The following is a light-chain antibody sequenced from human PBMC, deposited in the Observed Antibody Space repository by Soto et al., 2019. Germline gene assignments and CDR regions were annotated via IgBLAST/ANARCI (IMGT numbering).Light chain of an antibody. CDR2: GAS. CDR1: QSVSSNY. CDR3: QQYGGSPLVT. V-gene: IGKV3-20*01. Sequence: EIVLTQSPGTLSLSPWERATLSCRASQSVSSNYLAWYQQKPGQAPRLLIYGASSRATGIPDRFSGSGSGTDFTLTISGLEPEDFAVYYCQQYGGSPLVTFGGGTKVEIK. J-gene: IGKJ4*01.